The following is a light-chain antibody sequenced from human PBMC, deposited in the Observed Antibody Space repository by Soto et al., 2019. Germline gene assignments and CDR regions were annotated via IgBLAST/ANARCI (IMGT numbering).Light chain of an antibody. V-gene: IGLV2-14*02. CDR3: TSHAGSINLV. J-gene: IGLJ2*01. CDR1: SGYVGTYSL. CDR2: EGH. Sequence: QSVLAQPASVSGSPGQSITISCTGASGYVGTYSLVSWYQQHPGKAPKVVIYEGHKRPSGVPDRFSGSTSVNTASLTVSGLQAEDEADYYCTSHAGSINLVFGGGTKVTVL.